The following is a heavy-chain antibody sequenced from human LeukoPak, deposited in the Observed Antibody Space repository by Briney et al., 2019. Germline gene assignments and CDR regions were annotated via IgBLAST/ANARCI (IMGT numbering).Heavy chain of an antibody. CDR2: ISASNGNT. CDR1: GYTFTSYG. Sequence: ASVKVSCKASGYTFTSYGISWVRQAPGQGLQWLGWISASNGNTNYAQKFRDRVTMSTDTSTGTAYLDVRSLTSDDTAVYYCARDHSNWNYAPDFWGQGTLVIVSS. CDR3: ARDHSNWNYAPDF. V-gene: IGHV1-18*01. J-gene: IGHJ4*02. D-gene: IGHD1-7*01.